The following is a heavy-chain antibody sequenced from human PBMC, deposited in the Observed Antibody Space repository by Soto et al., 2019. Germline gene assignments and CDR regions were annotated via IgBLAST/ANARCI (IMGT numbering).Heavy chain of an antibody. CDR3: ARGYCSSTSCYNAFDI. J-gene: IGHJ3*02. Sequence: ASVKVSCKASGYTFTGYYMHWVRQAPGQGLEWMGWINPNSGGTNYAQKFQGWVTMTRDTSISTAYMELSRLRSDDTAEYYCARGYCSSTSCYNAFDIWGQGTMVTVSS. D-gene: IGHD2-2*02. CDR2: INPNSGGT. CDR1: GYTFTGYY. V-gene: IGHV1-2*04.